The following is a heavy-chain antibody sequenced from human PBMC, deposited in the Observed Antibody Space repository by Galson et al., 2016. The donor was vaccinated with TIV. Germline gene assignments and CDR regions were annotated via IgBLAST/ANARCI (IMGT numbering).Heavy chain of an antibody. D-gene: IGHD3-16*01. CDR2: LDWDDDT. CDR3: ARMPLPTEYYETSGNSGAFDF. V-gene: IGHV2-70*17. CDR1: GFSLSTSEMC. Sequence: PALVKPTQTLTLTCTFSGFSLSTSEMCVGWIRQPPGKALEWLARLDWDDDTFYSTSLKTRLTISKDTSKNQVVLTMTNMDPVDTATYFCARMPLPTEYYETSGNSGAFDFWGQGTKVTVSS. J-gene: IGHJ3*01.